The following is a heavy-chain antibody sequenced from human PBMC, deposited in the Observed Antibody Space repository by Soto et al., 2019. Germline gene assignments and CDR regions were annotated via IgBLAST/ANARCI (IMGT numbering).Heavy chain of an antibody. CDR2: IYYSGST. V-gene: IGHV4-39*01. D-gene: IGHD3-16*02. Sequence: QLQLQESGPGLVKPSETLSLTCTVSGGSISSSSYYWGWIRQPPGKGLEWIGSIYYSGSTYYNPSRQSRVTIPVDKSKNQFSLKLSSVTAADTAVYYCARALHLGELSIFDYWGQGTLVTVSS. J-gene: IGHJ4*02. CDR1: GGSISSSSYY. CDR3: ARALHLGELSIFDY.